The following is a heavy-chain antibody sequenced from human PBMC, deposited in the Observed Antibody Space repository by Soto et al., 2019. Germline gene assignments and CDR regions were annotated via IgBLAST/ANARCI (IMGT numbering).Heavy chain of an antibody. J-gene: IGHJ4*02. D-gene: IGHD3-22*01. Sequence: QVQLVQSGAEVKKPGASVKVSCKASGYTFTSYAMHWVRQAPGQRLEWMGWINAGNGNTKYSQKFQGRVTITRDTSASTAYMELSSLRSEDTAVYYCERSSGYYYVDYWGQGTLVTVSS. CDR1: GYTFTSYA. V-gene: IGHV1-3*01. CDR3: ERSSGYYYVDY. CDR2: INAGNGNT.